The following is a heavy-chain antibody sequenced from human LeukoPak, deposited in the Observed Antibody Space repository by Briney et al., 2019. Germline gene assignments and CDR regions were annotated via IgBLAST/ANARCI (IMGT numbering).Heavy chain of an antibody. Sequence: GGSLRLSCAASGFTFSSYAMSWVRQAPGKGLEWVSAISGGGGSTYYADTVKGRFTISRGNSNNTLYLQMNSLRAEDTAVYYCARDNDYGDYGLDYWGQGTLVTVSS. V-gene: IGHV3-23*01. CDR2: ISGGGGST. D-gene: IGHD4-17*01. CDR1: GFTFSSYA. J-gene: IGHJ4*02. CDR3: ARDNDYGDYGLDY.